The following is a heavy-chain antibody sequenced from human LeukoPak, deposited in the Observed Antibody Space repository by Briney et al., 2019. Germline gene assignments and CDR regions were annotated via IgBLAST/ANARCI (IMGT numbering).Heavy chain of an antibody. CDR3: AFRGYYDILTGYYNVLYFDY. V-gene: IGHV3-7*05. Sequence: GGSLRLSCAASGFTFSRYWMSWVRQAPGKGLEWAANIKQDGSEKYYVDSVKGRFTISRDNAKNSLYLQMNSLRAEDTAVYYCAFRGYYDILTGYYNVLYFDYWGQGTLVTVSS. D-gene: IGHD3-9*01. CDR1: GFTFSRYW. J-gene: IGHJ4*02. CDR2: IKQDGSEK.